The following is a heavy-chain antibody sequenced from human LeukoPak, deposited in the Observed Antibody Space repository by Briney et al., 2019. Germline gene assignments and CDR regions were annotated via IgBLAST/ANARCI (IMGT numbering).Heavy chain of an antibody. CDR3: ARPLTGSGSYWVAFDI. J-gene: IGHJ3*02. V-gene: IGHV1-69*04. D-gene: IGHD3-10*01. CDR2: IIPIFGIA. CDR1: GGTFSSYA. Sequence: ASVKVSCKASGGTFSSYAISWVRQAPGQGLEWMGRIIPIFGIANYAQKFQGRVTITADKSTSTAYMELSSLRSEDTAVYYRARPLTGSGSYWVAFDIWGQGTMVTVSS.